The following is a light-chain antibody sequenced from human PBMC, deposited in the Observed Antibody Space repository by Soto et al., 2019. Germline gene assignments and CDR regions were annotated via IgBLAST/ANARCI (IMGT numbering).Light chain of an antibody. CDR2: AAS. CDR3: LQHNTYPRT. V-gene: IGKV1-17*01. CDR1: QGIRND. Sequence: VQMTQSASSLSASVGNRVTITCRASQGIRNDLGWYQQRQGKAPKRLIYAASTLQPGVPSRFSGSGYGTDFTLTISSLQTEDFATYYCLQHNTYPRTFGQGTKVDIK. J-gene: IGKJ1*01.